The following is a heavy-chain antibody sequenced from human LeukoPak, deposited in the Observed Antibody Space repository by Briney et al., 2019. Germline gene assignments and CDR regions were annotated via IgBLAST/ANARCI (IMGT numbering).Heavy chain of an antibody. Sequence: SETLSLTCTVSGSSISSHYWSWIRQPPGKGLEWIGYIYYSGSTNYNPSLKSRVTISVDTSKNQFSLKLSSVTAADTAVYYCARVSYQSSSSWFYFDYWGQGTPVTVSS. J-gene: IGHJ4*02. CDR3: ARVSYQSSSSWFYFDY. D-gene: IGHD6-13*01. CDR2: IYYSGST. V-gene: IGHV4-59*11. CDR1: GSSISSHY.